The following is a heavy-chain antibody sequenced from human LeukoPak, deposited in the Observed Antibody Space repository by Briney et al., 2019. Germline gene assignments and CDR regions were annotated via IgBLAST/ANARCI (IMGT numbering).Heavy chain of an antibody. CDR1: GGSFSGYY. CDR2: INHSGST. J-gene: IGHJ4*02. D-gene: IGHD3-10*01. V-gene: IGHV4-34*01. Sequence: SETLSLTCAVYGGSFSGYYWSWIRQPPGKGREWSGEINHSGSTNYNPSLKSRVTISVDTSKNQFSLKLSCVTAADTAVYYCARGWRITMVRGVIPNRYFDYWGQGTLVTVSS. CDR3: ARGWRITMVRGVIPNRYFDY.